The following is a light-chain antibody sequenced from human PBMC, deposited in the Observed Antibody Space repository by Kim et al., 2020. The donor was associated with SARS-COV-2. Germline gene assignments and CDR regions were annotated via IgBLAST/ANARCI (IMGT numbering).Light chain of an antibody. CDR1: QSISSW. Sequence: DIQMTQSPSTLSASVGDRVTITCRASQSISSWLDWYQQKPGKAPILLIYDASSLASGVPSRFSGSGSGTEFTLTVSSLQPDDFATYYCQQYSSYCAFGQGTKLE. J-gene: IGKJ2*01. CDR3: QQYSSYCA. V-gene: IGKV1-5*01. CDR2: DAS.